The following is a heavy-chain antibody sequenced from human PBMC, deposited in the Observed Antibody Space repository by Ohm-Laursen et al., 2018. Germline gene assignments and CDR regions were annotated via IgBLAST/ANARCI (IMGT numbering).Heavy chain of an antibody. J-gene: IGHJ6*02. CDR1: GFTFSSYG. CDR2: ISYYGSNK. Sequence: SLRLSCTASGFTFSSYGMHWVRQAPGKGLEWVAVISYYGSNKYYADSVKGRFTISRDNSKNTLYLQMNSLRAEDTAVYYCAKDGSGSYLYYYYYYGMDVWGQGTTVTVSS. D-gene: IGHD3-10*01. CDR3: AKDGSGSYLYYYYYYGMDV. V-gene: IGHV3-30*18.